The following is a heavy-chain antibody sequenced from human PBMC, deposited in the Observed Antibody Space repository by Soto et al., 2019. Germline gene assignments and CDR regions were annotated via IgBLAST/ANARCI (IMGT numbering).Heavy chain of an antibody. CDR1: VGSISSSSYY. CDR3: ATTSGWYLGWFDP. CDR2: IYYSGTA. D-gene: IGHD6-19*01. V-gene: IGHV4-39*01. Sequence: PSETLSLTCTVSVGSISSSSYYWGWIRQPPGKGLEWIGSIYYSGTAYYNPSLKSRVTMSVDTSKNQFSLKLTSVTAADTAVYYCATTSGWYLGWFDPWGQGTMVTVSS. J-gene: IGHJ5*02.